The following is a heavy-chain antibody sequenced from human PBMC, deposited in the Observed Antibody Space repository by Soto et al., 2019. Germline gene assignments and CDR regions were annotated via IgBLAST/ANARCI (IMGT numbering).Heavy chain of an antibody. V-gene: IGHV4-31*03. D-gene: IGHD7-27*01. CDR1: GASIGSGSYY. CDR3: ARLTTIITGAFDA. Sequence: SETLSLTCTVSGASIGSGSYYWSWIRQYPGEGLVWIGHIYDSGRTYYNPSLESRVSISIDTSKNEFSLTLTSVAAADTAVYYCARLTTIITGAFDAWGPGTLVTASS. J-gene: IGHJ4*02. CDR2: IYDSGRT.